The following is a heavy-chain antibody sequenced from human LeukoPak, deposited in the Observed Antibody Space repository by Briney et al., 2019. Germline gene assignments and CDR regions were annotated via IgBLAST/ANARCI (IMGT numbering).Heavy chain of an antibody. CDR2: ISGLSSYT. CDR3: GSTSPSLRTCSALDL. Sequence: GGSLGLSCSASGFTFSDSDMNWVRQAPGKGLEWVSSISGLSSYTYYGESVKGRFSISRDNAKNSLYLQMNSLGAEDTATYYCGSTSPSLRTCSALDLWGQGILVTVSS. J-gene: IGHJ4*02. V-gene: IGHV3-21*01. CDR1: GFTFSDSD. D-gene: IGHD3-10*02.